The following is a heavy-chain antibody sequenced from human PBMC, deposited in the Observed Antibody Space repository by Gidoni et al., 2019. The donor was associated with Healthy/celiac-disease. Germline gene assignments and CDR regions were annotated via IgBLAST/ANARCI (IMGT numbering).Heavy chain of an antibody. CDR2: IKQDGSEK. CDR1: GFTFGGYW. Sequence: EVQLVESGGGLVQPGGSLRLSCAASGFTFGGYWMSWVRQAPGKGLEWVANIKQDGSEKYYVDSVKGRFTISRDNAKNSLYLQMNSLRAEDTAVYYCARDVRGTIFAGYGMDVWGQGTTVTVSS. D-gene: IGHD3-3*01. V-gene: IGHV3-7*01. CDR3: ARDVRGTIFAGYGMDV. J-gene: IGHJ6*02.